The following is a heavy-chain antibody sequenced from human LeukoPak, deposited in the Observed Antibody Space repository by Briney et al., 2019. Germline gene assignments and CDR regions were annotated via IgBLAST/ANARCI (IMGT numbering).Heavy chain of an antibody. CDR2: MNYESGNA. V-gene: IGHV1-8*01. D-gene: IGHD4-17*01. CDR1: GYTFTTYD. J-gene: IGHJ1*01. CDR3: ASESSLWGDYAF. Sequence: ASVKVSCKASGYTFTTYDVNWVRQAPGQGLQWVGWMNYESGNAGSAERFQGRLSLTRDTSTSTVFMELSSLTSDDTAVYYCASESSLWGDYAFWGQGTPGHRLL.